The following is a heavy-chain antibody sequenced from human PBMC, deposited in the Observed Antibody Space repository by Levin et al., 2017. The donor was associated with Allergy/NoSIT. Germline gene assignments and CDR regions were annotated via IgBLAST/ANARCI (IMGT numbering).Heavy chain of an antibody. V-gene: IGHV3-74*01. J-gene: IGHJ4*02. Sequence: GGSLKISCAASGFTLSSYWMHWVRQAPGKGLVWVSRLNSDGSSTSYADSVKGRFTISRDNAKNTLYLQMNSLRAEDTAVYYCARVYRYGYDYWGQGTLVAVSA. CDR1: GFTLSSYW. CDR3: ARVYRYGYDY. CDR2: LNSDGSST. D-gene: IGHD5-18*01.